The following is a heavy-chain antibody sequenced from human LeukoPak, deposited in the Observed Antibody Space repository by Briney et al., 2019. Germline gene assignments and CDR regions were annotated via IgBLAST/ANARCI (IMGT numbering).Heavy chain of an antibody. V-gene: IGHV3-23*01. CDR2: ISGSGDST. CDR3: AKGYDSSGYYAGDVDY. Sequence: SGGPVRLSCEASGFTFSSYAMSWVLQAPGKGLEWVSAISGSGDSTYYTDSVKGRFTISRDNSKNTLYLQVNSLRAEDTAVYYCAKGYDSSGYYAGDVDYWGQGTLVTVSS. D-gene: IGHD3-22*01. CDR1: GFTFSSYA. J-gene: IGHJ4*02.